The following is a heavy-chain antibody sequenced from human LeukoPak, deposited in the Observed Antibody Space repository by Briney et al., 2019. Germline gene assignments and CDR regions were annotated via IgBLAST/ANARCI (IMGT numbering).Heavy chain of an antibody. J-gene: IGHJ4*02. Sequence: GGSLRLSCAASGFTFDDYGMSWVRQAPGKGLEWVSYISSSSSTIYYADSVKGRFTISRDNAKNSLYLQMNSLRAEDTAVYYCARVGVEATTPFDYWGQGTLVTVSS. V-gene: IGHV3-48*01. CDR2: ISSSSSTI. D-gene: IGHD1-26*01. CDR1: GFTFDDYG. CDR3: ARVGVEATTPFDY.